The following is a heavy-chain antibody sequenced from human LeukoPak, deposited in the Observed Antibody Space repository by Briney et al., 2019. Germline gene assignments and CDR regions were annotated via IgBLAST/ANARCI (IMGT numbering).Heavy chain of an antibody. V-gene: IGHV1-24*01. D-gene: IGHD6-19*01. CDR2: FDPEDGET. Sequence: ASVKVSCKVSGYTLTELSMHWVRQAPGKGLEWMGGFDPEDGETIYAQKFQGRVTMTEDTSTDTAYMELSSLRSEDTAVYYCATDLAVAAEGKLFDYWGQGTLVTVSS. CDR3: ATDLAVAAEGKLFDY. J-gene: IGHJ4*02. CDR1: GYTLTELS.